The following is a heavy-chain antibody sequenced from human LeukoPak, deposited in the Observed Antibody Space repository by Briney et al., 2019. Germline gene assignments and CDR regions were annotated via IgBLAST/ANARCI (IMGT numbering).Heavy chain of an antibody. CDR3: ARDRLYDFWSGYSLDYYYYGMDV. D-gene: IGHD3-3*01. V-gene: IGHV1-18*01. CDR1: GYTFTSYG. Sequence: ASVKVSCKASGYTFTSYGISWVRQAPGQGLEWMGWTSAYNGNTNYAQKLHGRVTMTTDTSTSTAYMELRSLRSDDTAVYYCARDRLYDFWSGYSLDYYYYGMDVWGQGTTVTVSS. CDR2: TSAYNGNT. J-gene: IGHJ6*02.